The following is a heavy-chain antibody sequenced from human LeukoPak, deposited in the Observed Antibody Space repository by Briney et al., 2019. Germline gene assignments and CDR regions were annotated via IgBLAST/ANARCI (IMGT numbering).Heavy chain of an antibody. CDR1: GFTFSSNA. D-gene: IGHD3-22*01. CDR3: ARVPHYYDSSGYSYFDY. V-gene: IGHV3-23*01. J-gene: IGHJ4*02. Sequence: GGSLRLSCAASGFTFSSNAMSWVRQAPGKGPEWLSGISASGGTRYYADSVKGRFTISKDNSKNALYLQMDSLRAEDTAVYYCARVPHYYDSSGYSYFDYWGQGSRVTVSS. CDR2: ISASGGTR.